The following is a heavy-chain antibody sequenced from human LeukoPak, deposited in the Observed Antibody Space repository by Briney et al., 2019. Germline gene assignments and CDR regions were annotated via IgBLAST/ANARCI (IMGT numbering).Heavy chain of an antibody. CDR3: ARDGASGSYRATYYGMDV. Sequence: PGGSLRLSCAASGFTFSSYGMHWVRQAPGKGLEWVAVISYDGSNKYYADSVKGRFTISRDNSKNTLYLQMNSLRAEDTAVYYCARDGASGSYRATYYGMDVWGQGTTVTVSS. V-gene: IGHV3-30*03. D-gene: IGHD1-26*01. CDR1: GFTFSSYG. CDR2: ISYDGSNK. J-gene: IGHJ6*02.